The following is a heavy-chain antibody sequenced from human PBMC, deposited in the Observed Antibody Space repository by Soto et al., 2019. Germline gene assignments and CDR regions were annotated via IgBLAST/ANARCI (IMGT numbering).Heavy chain of an antibody. Sequence: ASVTVSCQASGYTFTYYYIHWLRQAPGQGLEWMGWINAGNGNTKYSQKFQGRVTITRDTSASTAYMELSSLRSEDTAVYYCARSIVVVTALDYWGQGILVTVSS. CDR2: INAGNGNT. J-gene: IGHJ4*02. D-gene: IGHD2-21*02. CDR1: GYTFTYYY. V-gene: IGHV1-3*01. CDR3: ARSIVVVTALDY.